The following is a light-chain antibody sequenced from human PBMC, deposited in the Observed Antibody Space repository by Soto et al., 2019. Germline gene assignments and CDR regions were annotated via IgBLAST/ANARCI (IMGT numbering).Light chain of an antibody. CDR2: VAS. V-gene: IGKV3-15*01. Sequence: EIVMTQSPATLSASPGERATLSCRASQSVRSHLAWYQQKPGQAPRLLIYVASTRATGIPARFSGSGSGTDFTLTISSLQSEDFVVFYCLQYINWPFTFGQGTKVDIK. CDR1: QSVRSH. J-gene: IGKJ2*01. CDR3: LQYINWPFT.